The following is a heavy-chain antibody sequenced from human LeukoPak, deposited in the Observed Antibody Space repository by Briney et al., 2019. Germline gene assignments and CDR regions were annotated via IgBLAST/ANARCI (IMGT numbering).Heavy chain of an antibody. CDR1: GGSISSSSYY. CDR3: ARDFGGYYTFDY. J-gene: IGHJ4*02. Sequence: PSETLSLTCTVSGGSISSSSYYWGWIRQPPGKGLEWIGSIYYSGSTYYNPSLKSRVTISVDTSKNQFSLKLSSVTAADTAVYYCARDFGGYYTFDYWGQGTLVTVSS. CDR2: IYYSGST. V-gene: IGHV4-39*02. D-gene: IGHD3-22*01.